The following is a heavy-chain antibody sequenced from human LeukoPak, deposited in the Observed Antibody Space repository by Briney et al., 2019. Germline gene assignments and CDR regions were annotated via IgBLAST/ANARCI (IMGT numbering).Heavy chain of an antibody. CDR2: MWYDGSTK. V-gene: IGHV3-33*01. Sequence: GGSLGLSCAAPGFTFSSYGMHCVRQAPGKGLEWVAVMWYDGSTKYYADSVKGRFTISRDNSKNTLYLQMNSLRAEDTAVYYCARDRPYYDSSGYYPPFDYWGQGTLVTVSS. D-gene: IGHD3-22*01. J-gene: IGHJ4*02. CDR3: ARDRPYYDSSGYYPPFDY. CDR1: GFTFSSYG.